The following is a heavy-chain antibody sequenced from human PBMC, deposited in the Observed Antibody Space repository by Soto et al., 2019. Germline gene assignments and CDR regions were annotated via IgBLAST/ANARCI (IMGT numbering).Heavy chain of an antibody. CDR2: ISSSSSYI. CDR1: GFTFITYS. CDR3: TRDRYGDYAWDY. Sequence: EVQLVESGGGLVKPGGSLRLSCAASGFTFITYSMNWVRQAPGKGLEWVSSISSSSSYIYYADSVKGRFTISRDNAKNSLYLQINSLRAEDTAVYYCTRDRYGDYAWDYWGQGTLVTVSS. J-gene: IGHJ4*02. V-gene: IGHV3-21*01. D-gene: IGHD4-17*01.